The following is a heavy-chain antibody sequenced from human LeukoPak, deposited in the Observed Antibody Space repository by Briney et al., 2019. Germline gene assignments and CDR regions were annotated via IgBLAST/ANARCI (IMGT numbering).Heavy chain of an antibody. D-gene: IGHD4-17*01. J-gene: IGHJ4*02. CDR2: IYHSGST. V-gene: IGHV4-4*02. Sequence: PSGTLSLTCAVSGGSISSSNWWSWVRQPPGKGLEWIGEIYHSGSTNYNPSLKSRVTISVDKSKNQFSLKLSSVTAADTAVYYCAREFYGDYGPYYFDYWGQGTLVTVSS. CDR1: GGSISSSNW. CDR3: AREFYGDYGPYYFDY.